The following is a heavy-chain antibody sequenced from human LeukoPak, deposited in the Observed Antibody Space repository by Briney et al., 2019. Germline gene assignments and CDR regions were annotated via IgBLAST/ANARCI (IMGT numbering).Heavy chain of an antibody. V-gene: IGHV1-46*01. D-gene: IGHD3-3*01. J-gene: IGHJ4*02. Sequence: ASVKVSCKASGYTFTSYYMHWVRQAPGQGLEWRGIINPSGGSTSYAQKFQGRVTMTRDTSTSTVYMELSSLRSGDTAVYFCAREIFDSTSGVSQGFDYWGQGTLVTVSS. CDR2: INPSGGST. CDR3: AREIFDSTSGVSQGFDY. CDR1: GYTFTSYY.